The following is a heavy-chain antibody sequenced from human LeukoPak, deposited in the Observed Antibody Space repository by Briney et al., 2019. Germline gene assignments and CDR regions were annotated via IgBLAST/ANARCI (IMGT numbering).Heavy chain of an antibody. CDR1: GFTFSTYW. Sequence: GGSLRLSCAASGFTFSTYWVHWVRQTPGNGLVWVSRIKSDGKSTAYADSVKGRFTISRDNAKNTLYLQMSSLRAEDTAVYYCARALLGDYGFNSWGQGALVTVSA. CDR2: IKSDGKST. D-gene: IGHD4-17*01. V-gene: IGHV3-74*01. CDR3: ARALLGDYGFNS. J-gene: IGHJ4*02.